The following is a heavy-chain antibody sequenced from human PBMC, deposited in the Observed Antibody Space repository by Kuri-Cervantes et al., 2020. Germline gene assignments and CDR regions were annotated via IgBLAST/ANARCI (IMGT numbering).Heavy chain of an antibody. V-gene: IGHV1-8*01. J-gene: IGHJ6*02. Sequence: ASVKVSCKASGYTFTSYDINWVRQATGQGLEWMGWMNPNSGNTGYAQKLQGRVTMTTDTSTSTAYMELRSLRSDDTAVYYCARGSPYSSSWYNPYYYYYGMDVWGQGTTVTVSS. CDR1: GYTFTSYD. CDR2: MNPNSGNT. D-gene: IGHD6-13*01. CDR3: ARGSPYSSSWYNPYYYYYGMDV.